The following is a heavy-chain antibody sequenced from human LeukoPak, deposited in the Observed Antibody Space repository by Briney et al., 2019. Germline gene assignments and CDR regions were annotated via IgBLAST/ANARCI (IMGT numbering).Heavy chain of an antibody. Sequence: SETLSLTCTVAGDSIRTTRHSWNWIRQSGGKGLEWIGRIYSSGSTVYNPSLNGRLTMSKDTSKNQFSLTLKSVTATDTAVYYCARVKASSTSWTFDQWGQGALVTVSS. CDR2: IYSSGST. CDR1: GDSIRTTRHS. J-gene: IGHJ4*02. V-gene: IGHV4-4*07. D-gene: IGHD2-2*01. CDR3: ARVKASSTSWTFDQ.